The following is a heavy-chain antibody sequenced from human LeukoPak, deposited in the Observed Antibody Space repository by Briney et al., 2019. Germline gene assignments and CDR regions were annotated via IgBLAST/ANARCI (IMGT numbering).Heavy chain of an antibody. Sequence: ASVKVSCKVSGYTLTELSMHWVRQAPGKGLEWMGGFDPEDGETIYAQKFQGRVTMTEDTSTDTAYMELSSLRSEDTAVYYCARDGGGYSYGYDPTGWFDPWGQGTLVTVSS. J-gene: IGHJ5*02. CDR2: FDPEDGET. D-gene: IGHD5-18*01. CDR3: ARDGGGYSYGYDPTGWFDP. V-gene: IGHV1-24*01. CDR1: GYTLTELS.